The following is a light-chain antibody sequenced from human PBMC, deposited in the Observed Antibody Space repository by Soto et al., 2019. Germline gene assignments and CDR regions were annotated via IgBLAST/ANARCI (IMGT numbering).Light chain of an antibody. CDR2: DAS. Sequence: EIVMTQSPATLSVSPVERVTLSCMASQSVSSYLAWYQRKPGQAPRLLIYDASNRATGIPARFSGSGSGTDFTLTISSLEPEDFAVYYCQQRSNWPLTFGGGTKVDIK. V-gene: IGKV3-11*01. CDR1: QSVSSY. CDR3: QQRSNWPLT. J-gene: IGKJ4*01.